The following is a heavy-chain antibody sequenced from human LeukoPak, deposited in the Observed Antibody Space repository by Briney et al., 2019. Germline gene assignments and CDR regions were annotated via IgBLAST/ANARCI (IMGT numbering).Heavy chain of an antibody. J-gene: IGHJ4*02. CDR1: GFTFSDHY. V-gene: IGHV3-72*01. CDR2: TRDKPNSYTT. Sequence: TGGSLRLSCAASGFTFSDHYMDWVRQAPGKGLEWVGRTRDKPNSYTTEYAASVKGRFTISRDDSKNSLYLQTNRLKIEDTAMYYCARGPSSANAYTSPPYFDFGGRGTLVTVSS. CDR3: ARGPSSANAYTSPPYFDF. D-gene: IGHD3-16*01.